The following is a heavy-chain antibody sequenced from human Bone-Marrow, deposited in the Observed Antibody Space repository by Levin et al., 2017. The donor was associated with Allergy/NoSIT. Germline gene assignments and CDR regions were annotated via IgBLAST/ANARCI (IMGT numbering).Heavy chain of an antibody. V-gene: IGHV3-21*01. CDR3: AREGQITMVRGVIIKSGYFDY. CDR2: ISSSSSYI. D-gene: IGHD3-10*01. J-gene: IGHJ4*02. CDR1: GFTFSSYS. Sequence: GGSLRLSCAASGFTFSSYSMNWVRQAPGKGLEWVSSISSSSSYIYYADSVKGRFTISRDNAKNSLYLQMNSLRAEDTAVYYCAREGQITMVRGVIIKSGYFDYWGQGTLVTVSS.